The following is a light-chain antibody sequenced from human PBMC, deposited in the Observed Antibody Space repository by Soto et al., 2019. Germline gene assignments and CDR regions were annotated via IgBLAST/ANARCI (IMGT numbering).Light chain of an antibody. CDR1: QGVSSW. CDR2: AAS. CDR3: QQYETYLKT. Sequence: DVRMTQSPSSVSASAADRVTIPWRASQGVSSWLAWYQQKPGKAPKLLIYAASSLHSGVPSRFSGSGSGTEFTLTISRVQPEDFATYYCQQYETYLKTFGQGTKVDIK. V-gene: IGKV1-12*01. J-gene: IGKJ1*01.